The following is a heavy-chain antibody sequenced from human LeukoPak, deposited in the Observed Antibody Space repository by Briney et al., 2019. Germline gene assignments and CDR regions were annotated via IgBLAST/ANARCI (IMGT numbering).Heavy chain of an antibody. CDR2: ISGSGGST. CDR1: GFTFSSYA. V-gene: IGHV3-23*01. Sequence: GGSLRLSCAASGFTFSSYAMSWVRQAPGKGLEWVSAISGSGGSTYYADSVKGRFTISRDNSKNTLYLQMNSLRAEDTAVYYCAKDPTSLYDFWSGCPDYWGQGTLVTVSS. D-gene: IGHD3-3*01. J-gene: IGHJ4*02. CDR3: AKDPTSLYDFWSGCPDY.